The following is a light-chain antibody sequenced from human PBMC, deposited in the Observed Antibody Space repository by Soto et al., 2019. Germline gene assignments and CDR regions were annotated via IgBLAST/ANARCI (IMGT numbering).Light chain of an antibody. CDR2: AAS. V-gene: IGKV1-16*01. Sequence: DIQMTQSPSSLSASVGDRVTITCRATQDFGNNLAWFQHKPGKAPKSLIHAASSVQTGVPSRFRGSGAGTDFTLTITTLQPEDFAAYYCQQYQSYPLTFGGGTNVEIK. J-gene: IGKJ4*01. CDR3: QQYQSYPLT. CDR1: QDFGNN.